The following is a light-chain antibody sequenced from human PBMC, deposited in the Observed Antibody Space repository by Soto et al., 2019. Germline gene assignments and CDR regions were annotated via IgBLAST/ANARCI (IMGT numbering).Light chain of an antibody. J-gene: IGLJ3*02. CDR2: GNI. Sequence: QSVLTQPPSVSGAPGQRVTISCTGNSSNIGAGYGVHWYQQLPGTAPKLLIYGNIDRPSGVPDRFSGSRSDTSASLAITGLQAEDEADYYCQSYDRSLSVVFGGGTKLTVL. CDR1: SSNIGAGYG. CDR3: QSYDRSLSVV. V-gene: IGLV1-40*01.